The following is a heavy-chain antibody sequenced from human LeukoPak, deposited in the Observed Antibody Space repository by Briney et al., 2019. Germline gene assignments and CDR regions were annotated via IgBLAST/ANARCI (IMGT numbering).Heavy chain of an antibody. CDR1: GGSISSSNW. CDR2: IYHSGST. CDR3: ARVVQSTDSSGLYFPEYFQH. J-gene: IGHJ1*01. D-gene: IGHD3-22*01. Sequence: SETLSLTCAVSGGSISSSNWWRWVRQPPGKGLEWIGEIYHSGSTNYNPSLKSRVTISVDKSKNQFSLKLSSVTAADTAVYYCARVVQSTDSSGLYFPEYFQHWGQGTLVTVSS. V-gene: IGHV4-4*02.